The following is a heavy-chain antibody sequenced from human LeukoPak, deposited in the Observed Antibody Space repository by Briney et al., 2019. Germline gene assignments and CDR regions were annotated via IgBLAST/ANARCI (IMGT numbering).Heavy chain of an antibody. CDR3: AKGYSSGYYSDAFDV. CDR1: GFTFSSYG. V-gene: IGHV3-30*02. J-gene: IGHJ3*01. D-gene: IGHD3-22*01. Sequence: GGSLRLSCAASGFTFSSYGMHWVRQAPGKGLEWVAVIWYDGSNKYYAGSVKGRFTISRDNLKNTLYLQMNSLRAEDTAVYYCAKGYSSGYYSDAFDVWGQGTMVTVSS. CDR2: IWYDGSNK.